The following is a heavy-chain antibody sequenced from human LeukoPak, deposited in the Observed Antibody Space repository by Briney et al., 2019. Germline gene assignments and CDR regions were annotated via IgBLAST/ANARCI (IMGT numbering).Heavy chain of an antibody. J-gene: IGHJ1*01. D-gene: IGHD3-22*01. Sequence: GESLRLSCTGSGFTLSSYAMNWVRRAPGKGLVWVSRIKGDGNTNYADSVKGRFTISRDNAKNTVSLQMNSLRAEDTGAYYCARAPSEIGGYYPEYFRHWGKGTLVTVSS. CDR2: IKGDGNT. V-gene: IGHV3-74*01. CDR3: ARAPSEIGGYYPEYFRH. CDR1: GFTLSSYA.